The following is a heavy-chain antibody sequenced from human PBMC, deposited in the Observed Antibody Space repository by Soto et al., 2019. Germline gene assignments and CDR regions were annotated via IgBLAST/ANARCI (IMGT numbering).Heavy chain of an antibody. V-gene: IGHV4-39*01. CDR2: IYYSGST. Sequence: PSETLSLTCTVSGGSISSSSYYWGWIRQPPGKGLEWIGSIYYSGSTYYNPSLKSRVTISVDTSKNQFSLKLSSVTAADTAVYYCARFRGEKYQLLSGNWFDPWGQGTRVTVSS. CDR3: ARFRGEKYQLLSGNWFDP. J-gene: IGHJ5*02. D-gene: IGHD2-2*01. CDR1: GGSISSSSYY.